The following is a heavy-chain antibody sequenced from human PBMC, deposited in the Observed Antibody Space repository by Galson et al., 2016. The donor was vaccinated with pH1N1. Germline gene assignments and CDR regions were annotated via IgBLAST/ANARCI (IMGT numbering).Heavy chain of an antibody. Sequence: SLRLSCATSGFNFGDYAMSWVRQAPGKGLEWVGFIRSEFYGGTTDYAASVKGRITISRDDSKAIAYLQMNSLKIEDTAVYYCARDDYYGGNSFDVWGQGTLVTVSS. CDR2: IRSEFYGGTT. D-gene: IGHD4-23*01. J-gene: IGHJ5*02. V-gene: IGHV3-49*04. CDR1: GFNFGDYA. CDR3: ARDDYYGGNSFDV.